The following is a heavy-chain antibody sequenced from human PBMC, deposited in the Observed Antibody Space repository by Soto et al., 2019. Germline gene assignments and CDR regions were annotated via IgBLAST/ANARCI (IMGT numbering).Heavy chain of an antibody. D-gene: IGHD2-15*01. CDR1: GGSISSGGYY. V-gene: IGHV4-31*03. CDR2: IYYSGST. J-gene: IGHJ4*02. Sequence: QVQLQESGPGLVKPSQTLSLTCTVSGGSISSGGYYWSWIRQHPGKGLEWIGYIYYSGSTYYNPSLKSRVTISVDTSKNQSYLKLSSVTAAETAVYYCAREALLQYYFDYWGQGTLVTGSS. CDR3: AREALLQYYFDY.